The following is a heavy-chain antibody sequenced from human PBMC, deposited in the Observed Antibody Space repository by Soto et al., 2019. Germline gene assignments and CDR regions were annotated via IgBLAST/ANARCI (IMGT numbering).Heavy chain of an antibody. CDR2: ISGSGGNT. CDR1: GFTLSSYA. V-gene: IGHV3-23*01. CDR3: AKDATGTTRKFDY. D-gene: IGHD1-7*01. Sequence: EVQLLESGGDLVQPGGSLRLSCAASGFTLSSYAMSWVRQAPWKGLEWVSAISGSGGNTYYADSVKGRFTISRDNSKNTLYLQMNSLRAEDTAVYYCAKDATGTTRKFDYWGQGTLVTVSS. J-gene: IGHJ4*02.